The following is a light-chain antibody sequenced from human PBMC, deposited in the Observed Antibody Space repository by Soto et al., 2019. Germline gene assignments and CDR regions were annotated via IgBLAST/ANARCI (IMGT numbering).Light chain of an antibody. J-gene: IGKJ4*01. CDR2: KAS. CDR1: ENVNSW. Sequence: DIQMTQSPSTLSASVGDRVTISCRASENVNSWVAWHQQKPGKAPKLLIYKASTLESEVPSRFSGSGFGTEFTLTXSXLXTDXXXXXXXQXXNGHPLTFGGGTKVEIK. CDR3: QXXNGHPLT. V-gene: IGKV1-5*03.